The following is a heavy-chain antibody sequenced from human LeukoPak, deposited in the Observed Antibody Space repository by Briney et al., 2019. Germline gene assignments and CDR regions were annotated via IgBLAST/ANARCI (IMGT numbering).Heavy chain of an antibody. Sequence: GRSLRLSCAPSGFTFSSYAMHWVRQAPGKGLEWVAVISYDGSNKYYADSVKGRFTISRDNSKNTLYLQMNSLRAEDTAVYYCARARGVATILGYFDYWGQGTLVTVSS. CDR2: ISYDGSNK. D-gene: IGHD5-24*01. CDR3: ARARGVATILGYFDY. V-gene: IGHV3-30-3*01. CDR1: GFTFSSYA. J-gene: IGHJ4*02.